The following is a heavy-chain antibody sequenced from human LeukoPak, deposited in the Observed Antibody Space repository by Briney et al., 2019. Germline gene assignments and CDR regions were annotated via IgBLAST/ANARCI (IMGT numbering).Heavy chain of an antibody. CDR2: VSVSGDGT. CDR3: AKERLGGNCGDYAVDY. V-gene: IGHV3-23*01. J-gene: IGHJ4*02. D-gene: IGHD4-17*01. CDR1: GFTFTSYA. Sequence: PGRSLRLSCAASGFTFTSYAMGWVRNAPGKGLEWVSSVSVSGDGTYYADSVKGRFTISRDNSKETLDLHMDSLRAEDTAVYYCAKERLGGNCGDYAVDYWGQGTMVTVSS.